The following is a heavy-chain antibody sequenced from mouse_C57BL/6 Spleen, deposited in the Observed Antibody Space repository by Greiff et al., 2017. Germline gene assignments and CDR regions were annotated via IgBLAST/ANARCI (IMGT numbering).Heavy chain of an antibody. CDR2: ISSGGDYI. Sequence: EVQLVESGEGLVKPGGSLKLSCAASGFTFSSYAMSWVRQTPEKRLEWVAYISSGGDYIYYADTVKGRFTIARINARNTLYLQMSSLKSEDTSMYYCTRDITTVVAHWYFDVWGTGTTVTVSS. D-gene: IGHD1-1*01. CDR3: TRDITTVVAHWYFDV. J-gene: IGHJ1*03. CDR1: GFTFSSYA. V-gene: IGHV5-9-1*02.